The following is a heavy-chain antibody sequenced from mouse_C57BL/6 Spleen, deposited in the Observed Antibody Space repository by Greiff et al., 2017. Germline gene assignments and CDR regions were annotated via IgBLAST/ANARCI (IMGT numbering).Heavy chain of an antibody. J-gene: IGHJ2*01. CDR1: GFTFSSYA. CDR2: ISDGGSYT. CDR3: ARDLTGTSQFDY. Sequence: EVNLVESGGGLVKPGGSLKLSCAASGFTFSSYAMSWVRQTPEKRLEWVATISDGGSYTYYPDNVKGRFTISRDNAKNNLYLQMSHLKSEDTAMYYCARDLTGTSQFDYWGQGTTLTVSS. D-gene: IGHD4-1*01. V-gene: IGHV5-4*01.